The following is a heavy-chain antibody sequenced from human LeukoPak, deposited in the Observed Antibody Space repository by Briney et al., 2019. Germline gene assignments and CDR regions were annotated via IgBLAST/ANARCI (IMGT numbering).Heavy chain of an antibody. D-gene: IGHD2-2*01. V-gene: IGHV3-30*18. CDR2: ISYDGSNK. CDR3: AKGAVLDIVVVPAASTYGMDV. J-gene: IGHJ6*02. CDR1: GFTFSSYG. Sequence: GGSLRLSCAASGFTFSSYGMHWVRQARGKGLEWVAVISYDGSNKYYADSVKGRFTISRDNSKNTLYLQMNSLRAEDTAVYYCAKGAVLDIVVVPAASTYGMDVWGQGTTVTVSS.